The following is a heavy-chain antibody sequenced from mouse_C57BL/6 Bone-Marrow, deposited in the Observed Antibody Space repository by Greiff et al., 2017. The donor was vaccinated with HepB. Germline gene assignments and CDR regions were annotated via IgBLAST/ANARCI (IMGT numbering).Heavy chain of an antibody. J-gene: IGHJ1*03. D-gene: IGHD1-1*01. Sequence: QVQLQQPGAELVRPGTSVKLSCKASGYTFTSYWMQWVKQRPGQGLEWIGVIDPSDSYTNYNQKFKGKATLTVDTSSSTAYMQLSSLTSEDSAVYYCASKGDYYGSSYWYFDVWGTGTTVTVSS. V-gene: IGHV1-59*01. CDR3: ASKGDYYGSSYWYFDV. CDR2: IDPSDSYT. CDR1: GYTFTSYW.